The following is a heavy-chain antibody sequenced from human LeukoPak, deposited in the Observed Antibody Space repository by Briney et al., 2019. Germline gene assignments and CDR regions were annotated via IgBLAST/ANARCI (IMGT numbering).Heavy chain of an antibody. D-gene: IGHD3-3*01. CDR2: ITGDDST. V-gene: IGHV3-23*01. CDR1: GFTFGTFA. Sequence: GGSLRLSCAASGFTFGTFAFSWVRQAPGKGLEWVSSITGDDSTYYADSVKGRLTISRDTSSNTLYLQMNSLSAEDTALYYCAKGHYDFRDYWGQGTLVTVSS. J-gene: IGHJ4*02. CDR3: AKGHYDFRDY.